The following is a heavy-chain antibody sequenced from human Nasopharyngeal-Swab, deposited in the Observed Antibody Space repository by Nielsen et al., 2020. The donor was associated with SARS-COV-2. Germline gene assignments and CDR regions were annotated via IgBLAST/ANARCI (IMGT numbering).Heavy chain of an antibody. D-gene: IGHD6-19*01. Sequence: GESLKISCAASGFTFSSYWMSWVRQAPGKGLEWVANIKQDGSEKYYVDSVKGRFSISRDNAKNSLYLQMNSLRAEDTAVYYCARDNWQWLVQEYYMDVWGKGTTVTVSS. V-gene: IGHV3-7*01. J-gene: IGHJ6*03. CDR1: GFTFSSYW. CDR2: IKQDGSEK. CDR3: ARDNWQWLVQEYYMDV.